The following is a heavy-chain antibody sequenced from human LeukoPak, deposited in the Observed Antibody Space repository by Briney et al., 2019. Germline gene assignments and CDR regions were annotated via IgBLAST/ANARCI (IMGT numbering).Heavy chain of an antibody. CDR1: GYSFTSHY. CDR2: ISTYNGNT. V-gene: IGHV1-18*04. Sequence: ASVKVSCKASGYSFTSHYMHWVRQAPGQGLEWMGWISTYNGNTNYAQKLQGRVSMTTDTSTSTAYMDLRSLRSDDTAVYYCARDLSGSYYLDAFDIWGQGTMVTVSS. CDR3: ARDLSGSYYLDAFDI. J-gene: IGHJ3*02. D-gene: IGHD1-26*01.